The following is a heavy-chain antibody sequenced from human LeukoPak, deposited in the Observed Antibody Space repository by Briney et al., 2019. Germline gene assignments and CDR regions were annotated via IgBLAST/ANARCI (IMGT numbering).Heavy chain of an antibody. D-gene: IGHD4-17*01. Sequence: GGSLRLSCAGSGFIFSNYALVWVRQAPGTGLEWVSAITSAGAAFYADSVRGRFIMSRDSSKNTLYLQMSSLRDEDTAIYYCARDPNGDYVGAFDFWGQGTMVTVSS. J-gene: IGHJ3*01. V-gene: IGHV3-23*01. CDR2: ITSAGAA. CDR1: GFIFSNYA. CDR3: ARDPNGDYVGAFDF.